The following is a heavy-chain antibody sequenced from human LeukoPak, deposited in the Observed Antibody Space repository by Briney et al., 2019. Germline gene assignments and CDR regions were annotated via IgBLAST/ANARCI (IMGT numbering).Heavy chain of an antibody. CDR1: GYTFTSYY. V-gene: IGHV1-46*01. CDR2: INPSGGST. D-gene: IGHD3-22*01. Sequence: ASVKVSFKASGYTFTSYYMHWVRQAPGQGLEWMGIINPSGGSTSYAQKFQGRVTMTRDTSTSTVYMELSSLRSEDTAVYYCARGLAPMIVVVPFDYWGQGTLVTVSS. CDR3: ARGLAPMIVVVPFDY. J-gene: IGHJ4*02.